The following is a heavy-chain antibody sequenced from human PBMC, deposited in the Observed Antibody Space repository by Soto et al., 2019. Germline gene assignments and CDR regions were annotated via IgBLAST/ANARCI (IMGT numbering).Heavy chain of an antibody. CDR3: AKDHQAVAGTILGGVDGMDV. J-gene: IGHJ6*02. CDR2: ISGSGGST. Sequence: EVQLLESGGGLVQPGGSLRLSCAASGFTFSSYAMSWVRQAPGKGLEWVSAISGSGGSTYYADSVKGRFTISRDNSKNTLYLQMNSLRAEDTAVYYCAKDHQAVAGTILGGVDGMDVWGQGTTVTVSS. V-gene: IGHV3-23*01. CDR1: GFTFSSYA. D-gene: IGHD6-19*01.